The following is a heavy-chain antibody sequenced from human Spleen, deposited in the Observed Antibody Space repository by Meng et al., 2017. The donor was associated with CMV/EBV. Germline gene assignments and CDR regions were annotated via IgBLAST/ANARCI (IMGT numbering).Heavy chain of an antibody. D-gene: IGHD4-17*01. V-gene: IGHV3-23*01. CDR2: ISGSGGSS. CDR1: GLTLPRYD. Sequence: CADSGLTLPRYDVSWVGQAARKGLEWVSSISGSGGSSYFADSVKGRFTISRDNSKNTLYLQMNSLRAEDTAVYYCAKTRDYGDYVTCWGQGTLVTVSS. CDR3: AKTRDYGDYVTC. J-gene: IGHJ4*02.